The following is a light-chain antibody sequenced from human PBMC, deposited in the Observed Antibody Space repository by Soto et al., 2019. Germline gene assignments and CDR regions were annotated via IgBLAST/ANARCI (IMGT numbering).Light chain of an antibody. CDR2: GAS. V-gene: IGKV3-20*01. Sequence: EIVLTQSPGTLYLSPGEIATLSCRASQSVSSGFLAWYQQKPGQAPRLLIYGASSRATGIPDRFSGSGSGTDFTLTISRLEPEDFAVYYCQQYGKTFGQGTKVEIK. CDR1: QSVSSGF. CDR3: QQYGKT. J-gene: IGKJ1*01.